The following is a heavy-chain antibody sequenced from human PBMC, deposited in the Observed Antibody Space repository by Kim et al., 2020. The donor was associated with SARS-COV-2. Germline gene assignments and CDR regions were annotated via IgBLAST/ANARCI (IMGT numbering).Heavy chain of an antibody. D-gene: IGHD2-21*01. V-gene: IGHV6-1*01. J-gene: IGHJ4*02. CDR1: GDSVSSNSAA. Sequence: SQTLSLTCAISGDSVSSNSAAWNWVRQSPSRGLEWLGRTYYRSKWFSDYTVSVKSRITINPDTSKNQFSLQLNSVTPEDTAVYYCARIVGQQTDYWGQGTLVTVSS. CDR2: TYYRSKWFS. CDR3: ARIVGQQTDY.